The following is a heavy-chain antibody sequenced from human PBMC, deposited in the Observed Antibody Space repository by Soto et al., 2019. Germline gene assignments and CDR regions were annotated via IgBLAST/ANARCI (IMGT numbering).Heavy chain of an antibody. CDR2: TYWNDDD. J-gene: IGHJ4*02. CDR1: GFSLTSTGVG. CDR3: ARRPGGSCWRYYFDY. Sequence: GPTLVNPTQTLTLTCSFSGFSLTSTGVGVGWFRQPPGKAPEWLGLTYWNDDDRYRSSLRSRLTITKDTSKNQVVLTMTNMDPEDTATYYCARRPGGSCWRYYFDYWGQGTLVTVSS. V-gene: IGHV2-5*01. D-gene: IGHD2-15*01.